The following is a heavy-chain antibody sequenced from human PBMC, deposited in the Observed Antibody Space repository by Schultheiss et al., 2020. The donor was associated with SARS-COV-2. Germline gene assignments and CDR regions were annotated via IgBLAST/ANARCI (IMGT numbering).Heavy chain of an antibody. CDR3: ARDLSTSWNKYYYYYGMDV. CDR1: GFTFSSYG. J-gene: IGHJ6*02. D-gene: IGHD1/OR15-1a*01. V-gene: IGHV3-33*01. CDR2: IWYDGSNK. Sequence: GESLKISCAASGFTFSSYGMHWVRQAPGKGLEWVAVIWYDGSNKYYADSVKGRFTISRDNSKLYLQMNSLRAEDTAVYYCARDLSTSWNKYYYYYGMDVWGQGTTVTSP.